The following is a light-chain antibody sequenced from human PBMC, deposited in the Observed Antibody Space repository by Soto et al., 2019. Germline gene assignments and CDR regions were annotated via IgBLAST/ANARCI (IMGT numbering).Light chain of an antibody. CDR1: SSDVGSYNL. CDR3: CLYAGSREV. V-gene: IGLV2-23*01. J-gene: IGLJ2*01. CDR2: EGS. Sequence: QSALTQPASVSGSPGQSITISCTGTSSDVGSYNLVSWYQQHPGKAPKLMIYEGSKRPSGVSNRFSGSKSGNTASLTISGLQAEDEADYYCCLYAGSREVFGGGTQLTVL.